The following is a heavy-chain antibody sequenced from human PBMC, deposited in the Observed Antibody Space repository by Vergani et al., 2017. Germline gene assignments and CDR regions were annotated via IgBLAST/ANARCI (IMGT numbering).Heavy chain of an antibody. CDR1: GYSISRGYY. V-gene: IGHV4-38-2*02. CDR3: ARQFWVSQGVGAFET. D-gene: IGHD3-16*01. CDR2: VFHSGSA. J-gene: IGHJ3*02. Sequence: QVHLQESGPGLVKPSETLSLTCSVSGYSISRGYYWGWIRQPPGKGLEWIATVFHSGSASYNPSLRRRVTISVETSKNQFSLRLTTLTAADTAVYYCARQFWVSQGVGAFETWGRGTEVSVSS.